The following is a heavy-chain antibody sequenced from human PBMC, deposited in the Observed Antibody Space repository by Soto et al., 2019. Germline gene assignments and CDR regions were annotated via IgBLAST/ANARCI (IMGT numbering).Heavy chain of an antibody. D-gene: IGHD6-25*01. Sequence: VQLVESGGGVVQPGRSLRLSCAASGFVYSNYAMHWVRLSPGKGLEWVALIWNDGTKKYYMDSVKGRFIISRDNSLKTLHLQMDGLRAEDAAVYFCVRGIPSQYTSDWLYWYFDLWGRGTQVTVSA. J-gene: IGHJ2*01. CDR2: IWNDGTKK. CDR1: GFVYSNYA. CDR3: VRGIPSQYTSDWLYWYFDL. V-gene: IGHV3-33*01.